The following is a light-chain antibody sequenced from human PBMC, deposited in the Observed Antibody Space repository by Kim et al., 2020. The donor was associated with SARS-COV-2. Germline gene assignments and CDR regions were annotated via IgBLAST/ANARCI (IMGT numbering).Light chain of an antibody. V-gene: IGKV3-15*01. CDR1: QSLSST. CDR3: QQYHNWPFT. J-gene: IGKJ1*01. Sequence: EIVMTQSPATLSVSPGERATLSCRASQSLSSTLAWYQQKPGQAPSLLIYDTSTRATGIPARFSGSGSGTEFTLTISSLQSEDFAVYYCQQYHNWPFTFGQGTKVDIK. CDR2: DTS.